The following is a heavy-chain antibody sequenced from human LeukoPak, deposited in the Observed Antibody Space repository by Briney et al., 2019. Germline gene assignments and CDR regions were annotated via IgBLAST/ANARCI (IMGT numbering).Heavy chain of an antibody. CDR2: ISAYNGNT. Sequence: ASVKVSCKASGYTFASYGISWVRQAPGQGLEWMGWISAYNGNTNYAQKLRGRVTMTTDTSTSTAYMELRSLRSDDTAVYYCARFNRRSNEYDILTGFPFDPWGQGTLVTVSS. CDR3: ARFNRRSNEYDILTGFPFDP. V-gene: IGHV1-18*04. D-gene: IGHD3-9*01. CDR1: GYTFASYG. J-gene: IGHJ5*02.